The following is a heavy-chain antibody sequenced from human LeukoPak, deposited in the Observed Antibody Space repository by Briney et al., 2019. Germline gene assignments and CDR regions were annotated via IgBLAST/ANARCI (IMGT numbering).Heavy chain of an antibody. CDR2: IKQDGSEK. V-gene: IGHV3-7*01. Sequence: PGGSLRLSCAASGFTFSSYWMSWVRQAPGKGLEWVANIKQDGSEKYYVDSVKGRFTISRDNAKNSLYLQMNSLRAEDTAVYYCARETSYNWNYFDYWGQGTLVTVSP. J-gene: IGHJ4*02. CDR1: GFTFSSYW. CDR3: ARETSYNWNYFDY. D-gene: IGHD1-20*01.